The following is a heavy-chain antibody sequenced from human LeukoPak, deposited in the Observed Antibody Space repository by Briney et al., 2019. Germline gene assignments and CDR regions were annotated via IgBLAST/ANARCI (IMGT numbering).Heavy chain of an antibody. J-gene: IGHJ5*02. CDR2: IYYSGST. CDR1: GLTVRNNF. V-gene: IGHV4-39*01. CDR3: AGLIRPGWFDP. Sequence: GSLRLSCAASGLTVRNNFMSWVRQPPGKGLEWIGSIYYSGSTYYNPSLKSRVTISVDTSKNQFSLKLNSVTAADTAVYYCAGLIRPGWFDPWGQGTLVTVSS. D-gene: IGHD1-14*01.